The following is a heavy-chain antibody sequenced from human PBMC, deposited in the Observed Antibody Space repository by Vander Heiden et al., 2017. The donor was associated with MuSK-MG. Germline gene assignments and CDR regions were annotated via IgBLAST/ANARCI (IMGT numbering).Heavy chain of an antibody. CDR3: ARSGSYSPPDP. Sequence: QVQLQESGPGLVKPSQTLSLTCTVSGGSISSGGYYWSWLRQHPGKGVEWIGYIYYSGSTYDNPSIKSRVTISVDTSKNQFSLKMSSVTAADTAVYYCARSGSYSPPDPWGQGTLVTVSS. CDR1: GGSISSGGYY. CDR2: IYYSGST. J-gene: IGHJ5*02. V-gene: IGHV4-31*03. D-gene: IGHD3-10*01.